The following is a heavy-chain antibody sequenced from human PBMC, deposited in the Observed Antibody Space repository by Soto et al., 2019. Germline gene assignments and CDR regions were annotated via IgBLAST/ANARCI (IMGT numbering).Heavy chain of an antibody. D-gene: IGHD3-16*01. CDR2: TRDKTNSYTT. J-gene: IGHJ4*02. Sequence: EVQLVESGGGLVQPGGSLRLSCAASGFTFSDHYMDWVRQAPGKGLEWVGRTRDKTNSYTTEYAASVKGRFTISRDDSNSSLYLQMNSLKTEDTAVYYCARATVGTYYFDYWGQGTLVTVSS. CDR1: GFTFSDHY. V-gene: IGHV3-72*01. CDR3: ARATVGTYYFDY.